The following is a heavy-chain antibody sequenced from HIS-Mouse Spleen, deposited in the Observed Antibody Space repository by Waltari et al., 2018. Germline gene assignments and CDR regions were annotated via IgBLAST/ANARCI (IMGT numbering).Heavy chain of an antibody. V-gene: IGHV4-38-2*02. CDR2: IYHSGST. CDR3: ASDYCSSTSCYDAFDI. CDR1: GYSISSGYY. J-gene: IGHJ3*02. Sequence: QVQLQESGPGLVTPSETLSLTCTVSGYSISSGYYWGWLRPSPGKGLEWIGSIYHSGSTYYNPSLKSRVTISVDTSKNQFSLKLSSVTAADTAVYYCASDYCSSTSCYDAFDIWGQGTMVTVSS. D-gene: IGHD2-2*01.